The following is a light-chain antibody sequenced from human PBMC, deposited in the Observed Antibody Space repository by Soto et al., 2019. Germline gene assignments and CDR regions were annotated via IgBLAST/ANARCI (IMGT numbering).Light chain of an antibody. J-gene: IGKJ1*01. CDR1: QSVLYSSNNKNY. V-gene: IGKV4-1*01. Sequence: DIVMTQSPDSLAVSLGERATINCKSSQSVLYSSNNKNYLAWYQQKPGQPPKLIIYWASTRESGVPDRFSGSGSGTDFTLTISSLQAEDVAVYYCQQYYSTPLTFGQGTKVDIK. CDR3: QQYYSTPLT. CDR2: WAS.